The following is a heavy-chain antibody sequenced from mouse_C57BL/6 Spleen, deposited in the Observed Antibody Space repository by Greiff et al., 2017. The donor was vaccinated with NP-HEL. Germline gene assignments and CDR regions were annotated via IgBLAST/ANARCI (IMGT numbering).Heavy chain of an antibody. V-gene: IGHV14-3*01. CDR3: ASGGGSNYDYDGYYAMDY. J-gene: IGHJ4*01. CDR2: IDPANGNT. D-gene: IGHD2-4*01. Sequence: VQLQQSVAELVRPGASVKLSCTASGFNIKNTYMHWVKQRPEQGLEWIGRIDPANGNTKYAPKFQGKATITADTSSNTAHLQLSSLTSEDTAIYYCASGGGSNYDYDGYYAMDYWGQGTSVTVSS. CDR1: GFNIKNTY.